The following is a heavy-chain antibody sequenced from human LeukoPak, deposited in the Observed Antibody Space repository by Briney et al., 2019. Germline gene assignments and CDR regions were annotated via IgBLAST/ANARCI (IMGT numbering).Heavy chain of an antibody. J-gene: IGHJ3*02. CDR3: ARGLGVGATLGAFDI. Sequence: PSETLSLTCTVSGYSISSGYYWGWIRQPPGKGLEWIGSIYHSGSTYYNPSLKSRVTISVDTSKNQFSLKLSSVTAADTAVYYCARGLGVGATLGAFDIWGQGTMVTVSS. CDR2: IYHSGST. V-gene: IGHV4-38-2*02. D-gene: IGHD1-26*01. CDR1: GYSISSGYY.